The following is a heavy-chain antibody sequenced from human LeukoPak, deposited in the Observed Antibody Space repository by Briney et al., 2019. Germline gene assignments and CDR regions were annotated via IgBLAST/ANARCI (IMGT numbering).Heavy chain of an antibody. Sequence: SETLSLTCTVSGDSINSKSYYWGWIRQPPGKGLEWIGYIYYSGSTNYNPSLKSRVTISVDTSKNQFSLKLSSVTAADTAVYYCARITTVTPRGAFDIWGQGTMVTVSS. CDR2: IYYSGST. J-gene: IGHJ3*02. V-gene: IGHV4-61*05. CDR1: GDSINSKSYY. D-gene: IGHD4-17*01. CDR3: ARITTVTPRGAFDI.